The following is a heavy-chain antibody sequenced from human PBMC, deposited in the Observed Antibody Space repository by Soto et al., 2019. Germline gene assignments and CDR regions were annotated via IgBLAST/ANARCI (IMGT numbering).Heavy chain of an antibody. D-gene: IGHD5-12*01. J-gene: IGHJ4*02. V-gene: IGHV3-30-3*01. CDR2: ISYDGSNK. Sequence: GGSLRLSCAASGFTFSSYAMHWVRQAPGKGLEWVAVISYDGSNKYYADSVKGRFTISRDNSKSTLYLQMNSLRAEDTAVYYCARDNGRWLQVGYFDYWGQGTLVTVSS. CDR3: ARDNGRWLQVGYFDY. CDR1: GFTFSSYA.